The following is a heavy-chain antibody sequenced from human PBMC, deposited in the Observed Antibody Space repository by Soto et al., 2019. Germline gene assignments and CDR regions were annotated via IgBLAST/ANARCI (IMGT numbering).Heavy chain of an antibody. Sequence: PGGSLRLSCAASGFTSSSYWMSWVRQAPGKGLEWVANIKQDGSEKFYVDSVKGRFTISRDNAKNSLYLQMNSLRAEDTAVYYCTRGTELRYCSSTSCPGMDVWGQGTTVTVSS. CDR1: GFTSSSYW. D-gene: IGHD2-2*01. CDR3: TRGTELRYCSSTSCPGMDV. V-gene: IGHV3-7*03. J-gene: IGHJ6*02. CDR2: IKQDGSEK.